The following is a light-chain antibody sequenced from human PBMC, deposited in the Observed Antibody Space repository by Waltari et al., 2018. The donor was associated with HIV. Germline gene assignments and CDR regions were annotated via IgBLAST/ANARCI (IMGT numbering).Light chain of an antibody. V-gene: IGLV1-40*01. CDR3: QSYDTRSSGFLV. CDR1: NIGANYD. CDR2: GNI. Sequence: NIGANYDVHWYQQLPGRAPKVLVYGNIYRPPGVPDRFSGSKSGTSASLAITGLQADDEGYYYCQSYDTRSSGFLVFGGGTKVTVL. J-gene: IGLJ3*02.